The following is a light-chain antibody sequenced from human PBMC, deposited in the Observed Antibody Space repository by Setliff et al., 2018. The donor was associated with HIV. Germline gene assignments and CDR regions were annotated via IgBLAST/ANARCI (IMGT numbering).Light chain of an antibody. CDR3: CSYAYHSYV. CDR1: SSDVGRYNY. Sequence: QSALTQPRSMSGSPGQSVTISCTGTSSDVGRYNYVSWYQHHPGKAPKLIIYDVTKRPSGVPDRFSGSKSGDTASLTISGLQAEDEADYYCCSYAYHSYVFGTGTKVTVL. J-gene: IGLJ1*01. CDR2: DVT. V-gene: IGLV2-11*01.